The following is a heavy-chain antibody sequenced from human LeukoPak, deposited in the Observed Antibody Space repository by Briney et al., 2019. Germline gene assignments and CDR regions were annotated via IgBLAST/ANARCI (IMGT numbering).Heavy chain of an antibody. V-gene: IGHV3-23*01. J-gene: IGHJ3*02. Sequence: PGGSLRLSCAASGFTFSSYAMSWVRQAPGKGLEWVSAISGSGGSTYYADSVKGRFTISRDNSKNTLYLQMNSLRAEDTAVYYCAGGIAAGHDAFDIWGQGTMVTVSS. CDR3: AGGIAAGHDAFDI. D-gene: IGHD6-13*01. CDR1: GFTFSSYA. CDR2: ISGSGGST.